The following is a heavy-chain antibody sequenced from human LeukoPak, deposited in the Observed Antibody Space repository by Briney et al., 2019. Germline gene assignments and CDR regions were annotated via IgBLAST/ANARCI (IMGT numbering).Heavy chain of an antibody. V-gene: IGHV4-59*01. CDR3: ARGIAAAGTGDY. CDR1: GGSISTYY. J-gene: IGHJ4*02. Sequence: SETLSLTCTVSGGSISTYYWSWIRQPPGKGLEWIGYIYYSGSTNYNPSLKSRVTISVDTSKNQFSLKLSSVTAADTAVYYCARGIAAAGTGDYWGQGTLVTVSS. CDR2: IYYSGST. D-gene: IGHD6-13*01.